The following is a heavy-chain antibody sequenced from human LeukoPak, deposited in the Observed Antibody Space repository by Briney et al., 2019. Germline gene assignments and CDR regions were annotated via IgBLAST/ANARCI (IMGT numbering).Heavy chain of an antibody. CDR2: ISAYNGNT. J-gene: IGHJ4*02. CDR1: GYTFTSYG. D-gene: IGHD3-22*01. Sequence: ASVKVSCKASGYTFTSYGISWVRQAPGQGLEWMGWISAYNGNTNYAQKLQGRVTMTTDTSTSTAYMELRSLRSDDTAVYYCAREDKNYDSSGYHQYYFDYWGQGTLVTVSS. CDR3: AREDKNYDSSGYHQYYFDY. V-gene: IGHV1-18*01.